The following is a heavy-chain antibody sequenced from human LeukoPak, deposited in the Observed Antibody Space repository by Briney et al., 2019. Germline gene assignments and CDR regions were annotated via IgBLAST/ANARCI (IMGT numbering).Heavy chain of an antibody. D-gene: IGHD6-19*01. CDR1: GFTFSSYS. Sequence: GGSLRLSCAVSGFTFSSYSMNWVRQAPGKGLEWVSSISSSSSYIYYADSVKGRFTMSRDNAKNRVYLHMSSLRAEDTAVYYCAKGSGWYGKGYFDYWGQGTLVTVSS. J-gene: IGHJ4*02. CDR3: AKGSGWYGKGYFDY. CDR2: ISSSSSYI. V-gene: IGHV3-21*04.